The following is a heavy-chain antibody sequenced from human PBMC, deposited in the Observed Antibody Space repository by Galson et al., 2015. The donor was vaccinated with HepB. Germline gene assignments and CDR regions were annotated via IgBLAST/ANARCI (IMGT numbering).Heavy chain of an antibody. CDR1: GFTFSSYA. V-gene: IGHV3-30*04. D-gene: IGHD6-19*01. CDR2: ISYDGRNK. CDR3: ARDNLDTVTGTGYFQH. J-gene: IGHJ1*01. Sequence: SLRLSCAASGFTFSSYAMHWVRRAPGKGLEWVAVISYDGRNKYYVDSVKGRFTISRDNSKNTLYLQMNSLRAEDTAVYYCARDNLDTVTGTGYFQHWGQGTLVTAS.